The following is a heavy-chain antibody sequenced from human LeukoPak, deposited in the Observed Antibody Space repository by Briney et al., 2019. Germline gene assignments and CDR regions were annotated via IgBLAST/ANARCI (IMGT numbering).Heavy chain of an antibody. V-gene: IGHV1-18*01. Sequence: ASVKVSCKASGYTFTNYGISWVRQAPGQGLEWMGWISAYNGITSYAQKFQGRVTMTTDTSTSTAYMELRSMTSDDSAVYYCARDRSSSSYWGQGTLVTVSS. CDR3: ARDRSSSSY. D-gene: IGHD6-6*01. CDR2: ISAYNGIT. J-gene: IGHJ4*02. CDR1: GYTFTNYG.